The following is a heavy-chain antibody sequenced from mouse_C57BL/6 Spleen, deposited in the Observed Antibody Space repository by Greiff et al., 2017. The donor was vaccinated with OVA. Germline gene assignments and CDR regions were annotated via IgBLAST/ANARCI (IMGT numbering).Heavy chain of an antibody. D-gene: IGHD3-2*02. J-gene: IGHJ2*01. CDR3: AREKAQLRLSAFDY. CDR2: IYPGSGST. Sequence: QVQLKQPGAELVKPGASVKMSCKASGYTFTSYWITWVKQRPGQGLEWIGDIYPGSGSTNYNEKFKSRATLTVDTSSSTAYMQLSSLTSEDSAVYYCAREKAQLRLSAFDYWGQGTTLTVSS. CDR1: GYTFTSYW. V-gene: IGHV1-55*01.